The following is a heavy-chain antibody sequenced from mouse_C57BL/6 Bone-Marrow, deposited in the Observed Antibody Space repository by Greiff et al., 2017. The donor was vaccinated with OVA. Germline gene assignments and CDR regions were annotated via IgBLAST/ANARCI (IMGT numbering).Heavy chain of an antibody. CDR1: GYTFTSYW. J-gene: IGHJ2*01. CDR3: TRALYYGSSKGFDY. Sequence: EVQLQQSGTVLARPGASVKMSCKTSGYTFTSYWMHWVKQRPGQGLEWIGAIYPGNSDTSYNQKFKGKAKLTAVTSASTAYMELSSLTNEDSAVYYCTRALYYGSSKGFDYWGQGTTLTVSS. CDR2: IYPGNSDT. V-gene: IGHV1-5*01. D-gene: IGHD1-1*01.